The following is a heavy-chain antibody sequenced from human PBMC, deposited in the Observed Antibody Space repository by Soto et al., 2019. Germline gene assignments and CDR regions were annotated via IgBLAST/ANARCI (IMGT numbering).Heavy chain of an antibody. CDR2: ISGSGGRT. CDR3: AKDLKCSSTSCYDDY. Sequence: EVQLLESGGGLVQPGGSLRLSCAASGFTFSSYAMSWVRQAPGKGLEWVTAISGSGGRTSYADPVRGRFTISRDNSKNTLYLQMNSLRAEDTAVYYCAKDLKCSSTSCYDDYWGQGTLVTVSS. D-gene: IGHD2-2*01. CDR1: GFTFSSYA. J-gene: IGHJ4*02. V-gene: IGHV3-23*01.